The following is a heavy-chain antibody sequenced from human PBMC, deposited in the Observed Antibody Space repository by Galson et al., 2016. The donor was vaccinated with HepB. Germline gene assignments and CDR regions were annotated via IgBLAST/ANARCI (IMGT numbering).Heavy chain of an antibody. V-gene: IGHV3-74*01. CDR2: IKSDGGDT. CDR1: GFTFSSYW. CDR3: ARSTRGYHD. D-gene: IGHD3-22*01. Sequence: SLRLSCAASGFTFSSYWMHWVRQAPGKGLVWVSRIKSDGGDTIYADPVKGRFTISRDNAKKTLYLQMNSLSAEDTAVYYCARSTRGYHDWGQGTLVTVSS. J-gene: IGHJ4*02.